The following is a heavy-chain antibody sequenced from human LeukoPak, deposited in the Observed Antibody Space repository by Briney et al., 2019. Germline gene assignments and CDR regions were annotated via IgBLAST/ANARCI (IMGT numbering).Heavy chain of an antibody. CDR2: INTNTGNP. D-gene: IGHD2-2*01. J-gene: IGHJ6*03. CDR1: GYTFTSYA. CDR3: ARTAYQPVYYYYYMDV. V-gene: IGHV7-4-1*02. Sequence: GASVKVSCKASGYTFTSYAMNWVRQAPGQGLEWMGWINTNTGNPTYAQGFTGRFVFSLDTSVSTAYLQISSLKAEDTAVYYCARTAYQPVYYYYYMDVWGKGTTVTVSS.